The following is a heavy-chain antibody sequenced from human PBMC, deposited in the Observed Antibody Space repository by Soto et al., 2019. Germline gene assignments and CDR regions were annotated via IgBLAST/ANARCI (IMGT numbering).Heavy chain of an antibody. V-gene: IGHV4-30-4*01. CDR2: IYYSGST. J-gene: IGHJ5*02. CDR3: ARGYYDYVWGSYRRPGWFDP. CDR1: GGSISSGDYY. Sequence: QVQLQESGPGLVKPSQTLSLTSTVSGGSISSGDYYWSWIRQPPGKGLEWSGYIYYSGSTYYNPSLKSRVTISVDTSKNQFPLKLSSVTAANTAVYYCARGYYDYVWGSYRRPGWFDPWGQGTLVTVSS. D-gene: IGHD3-16*02.